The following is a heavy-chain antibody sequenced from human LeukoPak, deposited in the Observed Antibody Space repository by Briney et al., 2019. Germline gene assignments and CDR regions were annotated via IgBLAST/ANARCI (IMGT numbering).Heavy chain of an antibody. CDR1: GGTFSSYA. CDR2: IIPIFGTA. J-gene: IGHJ5*02. CDR3: ARERIAVAGTGWFDP. Sequence: GASVKVSCKASGGTFSSYAISWVRQAPGQGLEWMGGIIPIFGTANYAQKFQGRVTITADESTSTAYMELSSLRSEDTAEYYCARERIAVAGTGWFDPWGQGTLVTVSS. V-gene: IGHV1-69*13. D-gene: IGHD6-19*01.